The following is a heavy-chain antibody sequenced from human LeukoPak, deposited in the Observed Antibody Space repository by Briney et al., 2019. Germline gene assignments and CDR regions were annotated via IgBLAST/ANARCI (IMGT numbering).Heavy chain of an antibody. CDR3: ARGPNDFWSGYYTPYFDY. CDR1: GGSICSGSYY. Sequence: SETLSLTCTVSGGSICSGSYYWSWIRQPAGTGLEWIGRIYTSGSTNYNPSLKSRVTISVDTSKNQFSLKLSSVTAADTAVYYCARGPNDFWSGYYTPYFDYWGQGTLVTVSS. V-gene: IGHV4-61*02. CDR2: IYTSGST. D-gene: IGHD3-3*01. J-gene: IGHJ4*02.